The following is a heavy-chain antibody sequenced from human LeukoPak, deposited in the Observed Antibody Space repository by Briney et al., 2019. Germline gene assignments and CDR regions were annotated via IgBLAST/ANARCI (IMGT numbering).Heavy chain of an antibody. CDR2: INPSGGST. J-gene: IGHJ4*02. CDR1: GYTFTSYY. CDR3: AREGIHYYDSSGYYPYFDY. V-gene: IGHV1-46*01. Sequence: ASVKVSCKASGYTFTSYYMHWVRQAPGQGLEWMGIINPSGGSTSYAQKFQGRVTMTRDMSTSTVYMELSSLRSEDTAVYYCAREGIHYYDSSGYYPYFDYWGQGTLVTVSS. D-gene: IGHD3-22*01.